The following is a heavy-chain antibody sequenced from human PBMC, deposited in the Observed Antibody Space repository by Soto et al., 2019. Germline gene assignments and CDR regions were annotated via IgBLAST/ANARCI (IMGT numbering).Heavy chain of an antibody. V-gene: IGHV4-34*01. J-gene: IGHJ4*02. CDR2: INHSGST. Sequence: SETLSLTCAVYGGSFSDYSWTWIRQPPGKGLEWIGDINHSGSTYYNPSLKSRVTISVDRSKNQFSLKLSSVTAADTAVYYCAKAGGLGAVAADYWGQGTLVTVSS. D-gene: IGHD6-19*01. CDR3: AKAGGLGAVAADY. CDR1: GGSFSDYS.